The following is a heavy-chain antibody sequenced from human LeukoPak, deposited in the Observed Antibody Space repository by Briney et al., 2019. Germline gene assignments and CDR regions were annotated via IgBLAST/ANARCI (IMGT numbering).Heavy chain of an antibody. J-gene: IGHJ3*02. CDR2: IYYSGST. CDR3: AKSGGYSGYDLGDAFDI. Sequence: PSETLSLTCTVSGGSISSSSYYWGWIRQPPGKGLEWIGSIYYSGSTYYNPSLKSRVTMSVDTSKNQFSLKLTSVTAADTAVYYCAKSGGYSGYDLGDAFDIWGQGTMVTVSS. V-gene: IGHV4-39*07. CDR1: GGSISSSSYY. D-gene: IGHD5-12*01.